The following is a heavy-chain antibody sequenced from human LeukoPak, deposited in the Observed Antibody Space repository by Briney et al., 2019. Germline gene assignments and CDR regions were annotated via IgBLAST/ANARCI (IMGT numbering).Heavy chain of an antibody. CDR3: ARDPTYDYVWAD. J-gene: IGHJ4*02. D-gene: IGHD3-16*01. CDR2: INPNSGGT. Sequence: ASVKVSCKASGYTFTGYYMHWVRQAPGQGLEWMGRINPNSGGTNYAQKFQSRVTMTRDTSISTAYMELSRLRSDDTAVYYCARDPTYDYVWADWGQGTLVTVSS. V-gene: IGHV1-2*06. CDR1: GYTFTGYY.